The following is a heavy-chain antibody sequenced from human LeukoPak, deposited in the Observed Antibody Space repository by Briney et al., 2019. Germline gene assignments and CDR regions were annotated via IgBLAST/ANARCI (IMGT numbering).Heavy chain of an antibody. V-gene: IGHV5-51*01. CDR1: GYTFNSFW. CDR3: ATSESQTKFDY. Sequence: GESLKIFCKGSGYTFNSFWIGWVRQMPGKGLEWMGIIFPGDSETIYSPSFQGQVTISADKSISTAYLQWSSLKASDTAMYYCATSESQTKFDYWGQGTLVTASS. J-gene: IGHJ4*02. D-gene: IGHD3-10*01. CDR2: IFPGDSET.